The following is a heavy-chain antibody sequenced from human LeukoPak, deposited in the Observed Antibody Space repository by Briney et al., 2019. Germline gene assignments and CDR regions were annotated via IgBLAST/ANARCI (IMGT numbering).Heavy chain of an antibody. CDR2: IKQDGSEK. Sequence: GGSLRLSCAASGFTFSSYWMSWVRQAPGKGQEWVANIKQDGSEKYYVDSVKGRFTISRDNAKNSLYLQMNSLRAEDTAVYYCAREVGYSGYDFDDYWGQGTLVTVSS. CDR3: AREVGYSGYDFDDY. CDR1: GFTFSSYW. D-gene: IGHD5-12*01. V-gene: IGHV3-7*01. J-gene: IGHJ4*02.